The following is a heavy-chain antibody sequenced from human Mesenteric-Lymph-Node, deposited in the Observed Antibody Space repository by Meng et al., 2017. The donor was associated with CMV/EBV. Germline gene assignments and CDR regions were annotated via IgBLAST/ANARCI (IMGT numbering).Heavy chain of an antibody. CDR3: VRDVVPVANFYYHYGMDV. CDR2: INADGGRT. D-gene: IGHD2-2*01. J-gene: IGHJ6*02. Sequence: GESLKISCAASGFTFSAYWMHWVRQAPGKGLEWVSLINADGGRTTYADSVRGRFTVSRDSAKNTLYLQMNSLRGEDTAVYYCVRDVVPVANFYYHYGMDVWGQGTTVTVSS. CDR1: GFTFSAYW. V-gene: IGHV3-74*01.